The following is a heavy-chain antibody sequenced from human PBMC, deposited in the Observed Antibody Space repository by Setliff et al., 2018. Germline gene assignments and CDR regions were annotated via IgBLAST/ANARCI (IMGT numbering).Heavy chain of an antibody. Sequence: PSETLSLTCTVSGGSIGSGDSSWSWIRQPPGKGPEWIGYIFHSGLTFYNPSFRRRVTISVDTSKNQFSLKLSSVTAADTAVYYCARGGGYGSGGSFHNAPFDYWGQGMLVTVSS. CDR3: ARGGGYGSGGSFHNAPFDY. CDR2: IFHSGLT. V-gene: IGHV4-30-2*01. D-gene: IGHD3-10*01. J-gene: IGHJ4*02. CDR1: GGSIGSGDSS.